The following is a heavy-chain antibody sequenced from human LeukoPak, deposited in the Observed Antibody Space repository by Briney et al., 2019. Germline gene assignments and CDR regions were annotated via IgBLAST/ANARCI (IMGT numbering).Heavy chain of an antibody. Sequence: GGSLRLSCAASEFTFSSCAMSWVRQAPGEGLEWVSVISGGGGSTYYADSVKGRFTISRDNSKNTLYLQMNSLRAEDTAVYYCRLFRATWGQGTLVTVSS. D-gene: IGHD3-3*01. J-gene: IGHJ5*02. V-gene: IGHV3-23*01. CDR1: EFTFSSCA. CDR2: ISGGGGST. CDR3: RLFRAT.